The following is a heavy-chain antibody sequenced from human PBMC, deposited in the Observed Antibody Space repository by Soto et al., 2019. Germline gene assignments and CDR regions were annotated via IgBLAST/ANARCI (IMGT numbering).Heavy chain of an antibody. D-gene: IGHD3-10*01. Sequence: QLQLQESGPGLVKPSETLSLTCTVSGGSISSSSYYWGWIRQPPGKGLEWIGSIYYSGSTYYNPSLKSRVTISVDTSKNQFSLKLSSVTAADTAVYYCARHRSSMVRGVDGMDVWGQGTTVTVSS. J-gene: IGHJ6*02. CDR1: GGSISSSSYY. V-gene: IGHV4-39*01. CDR2: IYYSGST. CDR3: ARHRSSMVRGVDGMDV.